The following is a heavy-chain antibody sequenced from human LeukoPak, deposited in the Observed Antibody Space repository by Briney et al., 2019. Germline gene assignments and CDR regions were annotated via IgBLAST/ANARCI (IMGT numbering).Heavy chain of an antibody. V-gene: IGHV3-21*01. CDR2: ISSSSSYI. J-gene: IGHJ3*02. CDR3: ARDPTAYCGGDCPDAFDI. D-gene: IGHD2-21*02. CDR1: GFTFSSYS. Sequence: GGSLRLSCAASGFTFSSYSMNWVRQAPGKGLEWVSSISSSSSYIYYADSVKGRFTISRDNAKNSLYLQMNSLGAEDTAVYYCARDPTAYCGGDCPDAFDIWGQGTMVTVSS.